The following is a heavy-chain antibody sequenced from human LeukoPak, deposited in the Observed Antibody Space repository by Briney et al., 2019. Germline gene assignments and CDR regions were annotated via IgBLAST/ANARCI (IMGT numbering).Heavy chain of an antibody. CDR3: ARDSRVASIY. J-gene: IGHJ4*02. Sequence: GGSLRLSCAASGFPFSTYTMHWVRQAPGKGLEWVSLISYDGSYKSYADSLKGRFTISRGNSKNTLYLQMNSLRAEDTAVFYCARDSRVASIYWGLGTLVTVSS. CDR1: GFPFSTYT. D-gene: IGHD2-2*01. V-gene: IGHV3-30*04. CDR2: ISYDGSYK.